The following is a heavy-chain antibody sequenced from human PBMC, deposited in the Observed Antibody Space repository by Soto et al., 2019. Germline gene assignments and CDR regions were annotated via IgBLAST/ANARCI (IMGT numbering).Heavy chain of an antibody. D-gene: IGHD6-13*01. CDR1: GDSVGSSNW. V-gene: IGHV4-4*02. CDR3: ARYSVSGLYYYFAMDV. J-gene: IGHJ6*02. Sequence: QVQLQESGPGLLKPSGTLALSCAVSGDSVGSSNWWTWVRQPPGKGLEWIGDIFHTGITNSNPSLKSRVTMSVDKSKNQFSLKLTSVTAADTAVYYCARYSVSGLYYYFAMDVWGQGTTVTVSS. CDR2: IFHTGIT.